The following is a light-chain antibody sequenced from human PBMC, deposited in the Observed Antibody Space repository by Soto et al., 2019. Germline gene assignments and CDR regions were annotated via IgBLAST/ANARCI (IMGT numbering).Light chain of an antibody. CDR1: SSHVGGYNY. J-gene: IGLJ1*01. CDR2: EVS. CDR3: SSYPGRIHWV. V-gene: IGLV2-8*01. Sequence: QSVLTQPPSASGSPGQSVTISCTGTSSHVGGYNYVSWYQQHPGKAPKLMIYEVSKRPSGVPDRFSGSKSGNTASLTVSGLQAEDEADYYCSSYPGRIHWVFGTGTKVTVL.